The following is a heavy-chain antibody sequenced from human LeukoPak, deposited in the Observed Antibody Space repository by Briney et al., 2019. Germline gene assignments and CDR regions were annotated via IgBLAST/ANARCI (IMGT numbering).Heavy chain of an antibody. Sequence: GGSLRLSCAASGFTFDDYAMHWVRQAPGKGLEWVSGISWNSGSIGYADSVKGRFTISRDNAKNSLYLQMNSLGAEDTALYYCAKDIGPDYGGNSDAFDIWGQGTMVTVSS. J-gene: IGHJ3*02. V-gene: IGHV3-9*01. CDR3: AKDIGPDYGGNSDAFDI. CDR2: ISWNSGSI. D-gene: IGHD4-23*01. CDR1: GFTFDDYA.